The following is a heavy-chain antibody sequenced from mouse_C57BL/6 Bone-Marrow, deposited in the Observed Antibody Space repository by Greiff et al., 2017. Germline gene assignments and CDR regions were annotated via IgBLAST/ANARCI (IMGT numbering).Heavy chain of an antibody. V-gene: IGHV1-55*01. D-gene: IGHD3-3*01. CDR2: IYPGSGST. CDR1: GYTFTSYW. J-gene: IGHJ4*01. CDR3: ARGTEGYYYAMDY. Sequence: VQLQQPGAELVKPGASVKMSCKASGYTFTSYWITWVKQRPGQGLEWIGDIYPGSGSTNYNEKFKSKATLTVDTSSSTAYMQLSSLTSEDSAVYYCARGTEGYYYAMDYWGQGTSVTVSS.